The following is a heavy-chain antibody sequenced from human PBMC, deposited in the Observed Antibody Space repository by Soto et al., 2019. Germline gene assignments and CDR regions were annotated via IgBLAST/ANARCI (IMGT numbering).Heavy chain of an antibody. CDR2: ISSSSSYI. CDR3: ARGPWIAVAVPTRGAFDI. Sequence: EVQLVESGGGLVKPGGSLRLSCAASGFTFSSYSMNWVRQAPGKGLEWVSSISSSSSYIYYADSVKGRFTISRDNAKNSLYLQMNSLRAEDTAGYYGARGPWIAVAVPTRGAFDIWGQGTMVTVSS. CDR1: GFTFSSYS. V-gene: IGHV3-21*01. J-gene: IGHJ3*02. D-gene: IGHD6-19*01.